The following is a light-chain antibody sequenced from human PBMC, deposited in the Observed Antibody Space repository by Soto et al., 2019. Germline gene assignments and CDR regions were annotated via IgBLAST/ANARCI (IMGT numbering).Light chain of an antibody. CDR1: SSDVGGYND. J-gene: IGLJ1*01. V-gene: IGLV2-11*01. CDR2: DVS. CDR3: CSYAGSYYV. Sequence: QSALTQPRSVSGSPGQSVTISCTGTSSDVGGYNDVSWYQQHPGKAPKLMIYDVSKRPSGVPDRFSGSKSGNTASLTISGRQAEDEADYYCCSYAGSYYVFGTGTKVTVL.